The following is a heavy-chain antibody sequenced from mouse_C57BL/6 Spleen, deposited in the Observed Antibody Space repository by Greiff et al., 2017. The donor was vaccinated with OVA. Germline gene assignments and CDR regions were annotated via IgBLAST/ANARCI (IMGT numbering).Heavy chain of an antibody. Sequence: QVQLQQPGAELVMPGASVKLSCKASGYTFTSYWMHWVKQRPGQGLERIGEIDPSDSYTNYNQKFKGKSTLTVDKSSSTAYMQLSSLASEDSAVYYCARSEAYYSNYWYFDVWGTGTTVTVSS. CDR3: ARSEAYYSNYWYFDV. D-gene: IGHD2-5*01. V-gene: IGHV1-69*01. CDR2: IDPSDSYT. CDR1: GYTFTSYW. J-gene: IGHJ1*03.